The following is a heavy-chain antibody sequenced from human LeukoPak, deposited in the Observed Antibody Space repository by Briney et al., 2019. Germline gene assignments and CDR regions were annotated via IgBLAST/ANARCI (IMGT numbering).Heavy chain of an antibody. D-gene: IGHD3-22*01. V-gene: IGHV3-20*04. J-gene: IGHJ4*02. Sequence: GGSLRLSCTASGFTFDDYGMSWVRQAPGKGLEWVSGINWNGGSIGYADSVKGRFTISRDNAKNSLYLQMNSLRAEDTALYYCARVNDSSGYYSAPFDYWGQGTLVTVSS. CDR3: ARVNDSSGYYSAPFDY. CDR2: INWNGGSI. CDR1: GFTFDDYG.